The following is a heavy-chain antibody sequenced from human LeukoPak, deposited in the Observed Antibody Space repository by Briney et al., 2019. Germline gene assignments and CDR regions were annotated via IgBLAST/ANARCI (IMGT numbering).Heavy chain of an antibody. CDR3: ARHQGFESYYVFSLPWFDP. Sequence: PGGSLRLSCAASGFTFSSYWMSWVRQPPGKGLEWIGSIYYSGSTYYNLSLKSRVTISVDTSKNQFSLKLSSVTAADTAVYYCARHQGFESYYVFSLPWFDPWGQGTLVTVSS. V-gene: IGHV4-39*01. J-gene: IGHJ5*02. D-gene: IGHD1-26*01. CDR1: GFTFSSYW. CDR2: IYYSGST.